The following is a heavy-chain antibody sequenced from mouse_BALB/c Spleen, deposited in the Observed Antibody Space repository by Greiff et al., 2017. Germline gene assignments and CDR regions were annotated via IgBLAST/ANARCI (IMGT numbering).Heavy chain of an antibody. J-gene: IGHJ3*01. D-gene: IGHD2-4*01. CDR3: ARSRDYDQFAY. V-gene: IGHV1-20*02. CDR2: INPYNGDT. CDR1: GYSFTGYF. Sequence: VQLQQSGPELVKPGASVKISCKASGYSFTGYFMNWVMQSHGKSLEWIGRINPYNGDTFYNQKFKGKATLTVDKSSSTAHMELRSLASEDSAVYYCARSRDYDQFAYWGQGTLVTVSA.